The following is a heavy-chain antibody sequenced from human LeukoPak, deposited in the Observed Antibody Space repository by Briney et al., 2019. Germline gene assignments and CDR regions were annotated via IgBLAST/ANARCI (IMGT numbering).Heavy chain of an antibody. V-gene: IGHV4-39*01. CDR3: ARRIVVTRGSDY. CDR1: GGSISSSSYY. D-gene: IGHD4-23*01. CDR2: IYYSGST. J-gene: IGHJ4*02. Sequence: SETLSLTCTVSGGSISSSSYYWGWIRQPPGKGLEWIGSIYYSGSTYYNPSLKSRVTISVDTSKNQFSLKLSSVTAADTAVYYCARRIVVTRGSDYWGQGTLVTVSS.